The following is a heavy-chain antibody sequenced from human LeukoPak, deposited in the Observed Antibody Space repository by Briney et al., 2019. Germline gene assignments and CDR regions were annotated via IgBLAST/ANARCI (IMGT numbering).Heavy chain of an antibody. Sequence: SETLSLTCTVSGGSISSGGYYWSWLRQHPGKGLEGIGYIYYSGSTYYNPSLKSRVTISVDTSKNQSSLKLSSVTAADTAVYYCARGGGYCSSTSCRYFDYWGQGTLVTVSS. D-gene: IGHD2-2*01. J-gene: IGHJ4*02. CDR1: GGSISSGGYY. V-gene: IGHV4-31*03. CDR2: IYYSGST. CDR3: ARGGGYCSSTSCRYFDY.